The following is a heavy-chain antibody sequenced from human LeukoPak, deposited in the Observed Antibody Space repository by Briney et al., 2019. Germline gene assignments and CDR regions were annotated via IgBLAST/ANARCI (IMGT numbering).Heavy chain of an antibody. J-gene: IGHJ4*02. D-gene: IGHD6-6*01. CDR1: GGSISSSSYY. Sequence: SETLSLTCTVSGGSISSSSYYWGWIRQPPGKGLEWIVSIYYSGSTYYNPSLKSRVTISVDTSKNQFSLKLSSVTAADTAVYYCARVQRYSSSSSPYSFDYWGQGNLVTVSS. CDR3: ARVQRYSSSSSPYSFDY. CDR2: IYYSGST. V-gene: IGHV4-39*07.